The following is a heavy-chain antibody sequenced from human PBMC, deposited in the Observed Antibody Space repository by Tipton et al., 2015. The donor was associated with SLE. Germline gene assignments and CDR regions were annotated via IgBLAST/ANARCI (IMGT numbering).Heavy chain of an antibody. D-gene: IGHD6-6*01. CDR1: GFTFEDYG. V-gene: IGHV3-20*01. Sequence: SLRLSCVASGFTFEDYGMTWVRQSPGKGLEWVSYINWNGGSTDYAGSVKGRFTISRDNAKNSLFLQMNSLGPEDTALYHCARTSHEGFDPWGQGTLVTVSS. CDR3: ARTSHEGFDP. J-gene: IGHJ5*02. CDR2: INWNGGST.